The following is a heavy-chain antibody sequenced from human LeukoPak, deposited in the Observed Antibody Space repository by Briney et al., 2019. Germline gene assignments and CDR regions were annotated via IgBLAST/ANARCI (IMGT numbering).Heavy chain of an antibody. V-gene: IGHV4-59*08. CDR2: IYYSGST. CDR1: GGSISSYY. J-gene: IGHJ6*02. Sequence: SETLSLTCTVSGGSISSYYWSWIRQPPGKGLEWIGYIYYSGSTNYNPSLKSRVTISVDTSKNQFSLKLSSVTAADTAVYYCARLPLITGTTYYYYYYGMDVWGQGTTVTVSS. D-gene: IGHD1-20*01. CDR3: ARLPLITGTTYYYYYYGMDV.